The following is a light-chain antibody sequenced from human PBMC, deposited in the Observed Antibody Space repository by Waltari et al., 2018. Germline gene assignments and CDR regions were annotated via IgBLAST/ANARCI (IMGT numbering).Light chain of an antibody. J-gene: IGKJ4*01. V-gene: IGKV3-20*01. CDR1: QSVSTMY. Sequence: EVVLTQSPGTLSLSPGERATLSCRASQSVSTMYLAWYQQKPGQAPRLVIYGASTRATAIPDRFSGSGSGTDFTLTISRLEPEDFAVYYCQQHGSLPLTFGGGTKVEIK. CDR3: QQHGSLPLT. CDR2: GAS.